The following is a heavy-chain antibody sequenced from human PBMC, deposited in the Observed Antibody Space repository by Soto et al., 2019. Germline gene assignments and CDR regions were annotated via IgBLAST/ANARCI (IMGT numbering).Heavy chain of an antibody. V-gene: IGHV4-61*01. Sequence: PSETLSLTCTVSGGSVSSGSYYWNWIRQPPGKGLEWIGFIYYSGSTSYNPSLKSRVTISVDTSKNQFSLKLSSVTAADTAVYYCARDARHYYDSIWGQGTLVTVPQ. CDR1: GGSVSSGSYY. CDR3: ARDARHYYDSI. D-gene: IGHD3-22*01. CDR2: IYYSGST. J-gene: IGHJ4*02.